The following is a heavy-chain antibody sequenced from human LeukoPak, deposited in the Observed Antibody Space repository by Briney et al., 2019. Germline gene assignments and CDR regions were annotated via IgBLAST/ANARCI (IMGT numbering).Heavy chain of an antibody. Sequence: SETLSLTCTVSGGSIRSSSYYWGWIRQPPGKGLEWIGSIYYSGSTYYNASLKSRGTISVDTSKNQFSLRLNSVTAADTAVYFCARQVVAVAGTGYSDYWGQGTLVTVSS. J-gene: IGHJ4*02. CDR3: ARQVVAVAGTGYSDY. CDR2: IYYSGST. V-gene: IGHV4-39*01. D-gene: IGHD6-19*01. CDR1: GGSIRSSSYY.